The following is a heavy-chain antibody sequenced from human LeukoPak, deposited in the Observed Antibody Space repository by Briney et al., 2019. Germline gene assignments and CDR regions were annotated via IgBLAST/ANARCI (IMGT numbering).Heavy chain of an antibody. D-gene: IGHD2-15*01. J-gene: IGHJ6*02. CDR2: FDPEDGQT. Sequence: ASVKVSCKVSGYTLTELSMHWVRQAPGKGLEWMGGFDPEDGQTIYAQKFQGRVTMTEDTSTDTAYMELSSLRSEDTAVYYCAIARYCSGGSCHSLPAADDYYYYGMDVWGQGTTVTVSS. CDR1: GYTLTELS. V-gene: IGHV1-24*01. CDR3: AIARYCSGGSCHSLPAADDYYYYGMDV.